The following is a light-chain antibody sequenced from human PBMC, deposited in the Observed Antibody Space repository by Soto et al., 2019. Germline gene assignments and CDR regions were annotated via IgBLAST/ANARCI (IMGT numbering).Light chain of an antibody. J-gene: IGKJ5*01. Sequence: EIVMTQSPATLSVSPGERATLSCRASQSVSSNLAWYQQKPGQAPRLLIYGASTRATGIPATFSGSGSETDFTLTISGLQSEDSAVYFCQQYNNWPFSLGQGTRLEIK. V-gene: IGKV3-15*01. CDR3: QQYNNWPFS. CDR1: QSVSSN. CDR2: GAS.